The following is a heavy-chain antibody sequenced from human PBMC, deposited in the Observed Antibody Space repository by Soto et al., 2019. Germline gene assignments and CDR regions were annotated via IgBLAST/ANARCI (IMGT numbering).Heavy chain of an antibody. CDR2: FDPEDGET. J-gene: IGHJ6*02. V-gene: IGHV1-24*01. CDR1: GYTLTELS. CDR3: ATPYYDSSGYYPYGDYYYGMDV. Sequence: ASVKVSCKVSGYTLTELSMHWVRQAPGKGLEWMGGFDPEDGETIYAQKFQGRVTMTEDTSTDTAYMELSSLRAEDTAVYYCATPYYDSSGYYPYGDYYYGMDVGGQGTTVTVS. D-gene: IGHD3-22*01.